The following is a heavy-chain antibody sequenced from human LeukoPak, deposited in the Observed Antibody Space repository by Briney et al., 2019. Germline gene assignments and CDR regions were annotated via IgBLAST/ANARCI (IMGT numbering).Heavy chain of an antibody. V-gene: IGHV3-21*01. D-gene: IGHD5-18*01. J-gene: IGHJ4*02. CDR2: VRSSSSYI. CDR1: GFSFSSYS. Sequence: GGPLRLSCAASGFSFSSYSMNWVRQALGKGLEWDSSVRSSSSYISYADSVKGRFTISRDNAKKSLYLQMNSLRAEDTAVYYCAKDSRLPLWDYFDYWGQGTLVTVSS. CDR3: AKDSRLPLWDYFDY.